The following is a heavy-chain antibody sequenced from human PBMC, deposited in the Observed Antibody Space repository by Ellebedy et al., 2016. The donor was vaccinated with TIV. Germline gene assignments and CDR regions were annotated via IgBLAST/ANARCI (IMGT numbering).Heavy chain of an antibody. CDR1: GFTFRSYA. CDR2: ISYDENNK. CDR3: ASLYMVGEQLVLKFHYMDV. D-gene: IGHD6-6*01. J-gene: IGHJ6*03. Sequence: GESLKISCAASGFTFRSYAMHWVRQAPGKGLEWVAVISYDENNKHYADSVKGRFTISRDNSKSTLYLQMNSLRAEDTAVYYCASLYMVGEQLVLKFHYMDVWGKGTTVTVSS. V-gene: IGHV3-30-3*01.